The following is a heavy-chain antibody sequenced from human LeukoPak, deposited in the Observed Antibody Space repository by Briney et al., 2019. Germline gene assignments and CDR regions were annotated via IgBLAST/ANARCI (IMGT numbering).Heavy chain of an antibody. J-gene: IGHJ4*02. D-gene: IGHD3-22*01. CDR3: ARDPPAARYYDSSGYYFGY. V-gene: IGHV3-11*01. CDR2: ISSSGSTI. CDR1: GFTFSDYY. Sequence: KAGGSLRLSCAASGFTFSDYYMSWIRQAPGKGLEWVSYISSSGSTIYYADSVKGRFTISRDNAKNSLYLQMNSLRAEDTAVYYCARDPPAARYYDSSGYYFGYWGQGTLVTVSS.